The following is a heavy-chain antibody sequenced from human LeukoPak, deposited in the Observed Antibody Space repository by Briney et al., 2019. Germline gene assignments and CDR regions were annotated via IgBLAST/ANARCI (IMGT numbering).Heavy chain of an antibody. V-gene: IGHV3-66*01. D-gene: IGHD4-17*01. CDR3: ASRTDYGDSMTGGAFDI. Sequence: PGGSLRLSCAASGFTVSSNYMSWVRQAPGKGLEWVSVIYSGGSTYYADSVKGRFTISRDNSKNTLYLQMNSLRAEDTAVYYCASRTDYGDSMTGGAFDIWGQGTMVTVSS. CDR2: IYSGGST. J-gene: IGHJ3*02. CDR1: GFTVSSNY.